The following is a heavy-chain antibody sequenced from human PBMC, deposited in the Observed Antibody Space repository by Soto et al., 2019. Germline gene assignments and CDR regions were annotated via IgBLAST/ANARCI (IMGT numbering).Heavy chain of an antibody. V-gene: IGHV1-18*03. CDR3: AKRTSGTTWGESDD. D-gene: IGHD4-17*01. CDR1: GYIFSDYG. Sequence: QVQVMQSGAEVKKPGDSVKVSCKTSGYIFSDYGINWVRQAPGQGLEWMGWISGYSGNANLAQKFQGRVTMTTDKSTRTAYMELRRLRSDDMAVYYCAKRTSGTTWGESDDWGHGTLVTVSS. CDR2: ISGYSGNA. J-gene: IGHJ4*01.